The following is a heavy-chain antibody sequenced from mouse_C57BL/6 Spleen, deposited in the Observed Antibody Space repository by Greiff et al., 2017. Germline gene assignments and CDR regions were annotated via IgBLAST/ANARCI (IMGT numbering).Heavy chain of an antibody. Sequence: VQLKESGAELMKPGASVKLSCKATGYTFTGYWIEWVKQRPGHGLEWIGEILPGSGSTNYNEKFKGKATLAADTSSNTAYMQLSSLTTEDSSIFYCAKGDGYDTDAMDYWGQGTSVTVSS. J-gene: IGHJ4*01. CDR3: AKGDGYDTDAMDY. CDR1: GYTFTGYW. CDR2: ILPGSGST. D-gene: IGHD2-2*01. V-gene: IGHV1-9*01.